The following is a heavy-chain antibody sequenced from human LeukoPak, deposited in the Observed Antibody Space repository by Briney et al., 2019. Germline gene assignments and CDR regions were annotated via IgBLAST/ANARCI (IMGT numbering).Heavy chain of an antibody. CDR3: ARGRRGYCSSTSCTPDNWFDP. Sequence: GASVKVSCKASGYTFTSYGINWVRQATGQGLEWMGWMNPNSGNTGYAQKFQGRVTMTRNTSISTAYMELSSLRSEDTAVYYCARGRRGYCSSTSCTPDNWFDPWGQGTLVTVSS. CDR1: GYTFTSYG. V-gene: IGHV1-8*02. D-gene: IGHD2-2*01. J-gene: IGHJ5*02. CDR2: MNPNSGNT.